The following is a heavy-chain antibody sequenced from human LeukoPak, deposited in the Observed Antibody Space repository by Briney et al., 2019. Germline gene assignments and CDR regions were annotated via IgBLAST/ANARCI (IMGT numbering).Heavy chain of an antibody. CDR2: IYTRGSP. D-gene: IGHD3-10*01. V-gene: IGHV4-4*07. CDR3: ARGRITMVRGVTLFDY. Sequence: PSETLSLTSTVSGGSISSYYWSWIRQPAGKGLQWIGRIYTRGSPNHNPPLQSRVTMSVDTSKNQFSLQLSSVTAADTAVYYCARGRITMVRGVTLFDYWGQGTLVTVSS. J-gene: IGHJ4*02. CDR1: GGSISSYY.